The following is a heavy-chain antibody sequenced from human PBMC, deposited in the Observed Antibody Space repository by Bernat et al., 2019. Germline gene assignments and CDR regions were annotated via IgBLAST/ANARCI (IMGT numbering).Heavy chain of an antibody. D-gene: IGHD1-1*01. CDR2: TYYRSKWYN. V-gene: IGHV6-1*01. Sequence: QVQLQQSGPGLVKPSQTLSLTCAISGDSVSSNSAAWNWIRQSPSRGLEWLGRTYYRSKWYNDYAVSVKSRITINPDTSKNQFSLQLNSVTPEDTAVYYCASFWMGNLPPQPPFFDYWGQGTLVTVSS. J-gene: IGHJ4*02. CDR1: GDSVSSNSAA. CDR3: ASFWMGNLPPQPPFFDY.